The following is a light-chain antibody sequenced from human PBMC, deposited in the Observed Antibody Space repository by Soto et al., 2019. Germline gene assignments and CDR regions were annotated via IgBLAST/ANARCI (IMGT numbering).Light chain of an antibody. Sequence: QSALTQPASVSGSPGPSITISCTGTSSDVGGYNYVSWYQQHPGKAPKLVIYDVSNRPSGVSNRFSGSKSGNTASLTISGLQAEDEADYYCSSFTSSSTLYVFGTGTKVTVL. CDR1: SSDVGGYNY. CDR3: SSFTSSSTLYV. J-gene: IGLJ1*01. V-gene: IGLV2-14*01. CDR2: DVS.